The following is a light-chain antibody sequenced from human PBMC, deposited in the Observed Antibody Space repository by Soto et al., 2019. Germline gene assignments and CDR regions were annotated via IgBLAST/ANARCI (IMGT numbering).Light chain of an antibody. Sequence: QSALTQPASVSGSPGQSITISCTGTSSDVGSYNLVSWYQQHPGKAPKLMIYEGSKRPSGVSNRFSGSKSGNTASLTISGRQAEDEADYSCCSYAGRSTPYVFVTGTKVTVL. J-gene: IGLJ1*01. CDR1: SSDVGSYNL. CDR3: CSYAGRSTPYV. CDR2: EGS. V-gene: IGLV2-23*01.